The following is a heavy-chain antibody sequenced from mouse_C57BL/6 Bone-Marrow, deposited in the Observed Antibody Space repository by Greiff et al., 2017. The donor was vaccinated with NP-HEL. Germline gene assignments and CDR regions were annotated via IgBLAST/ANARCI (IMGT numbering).Heavy chain of an antibody. CDR2: IYPRDGST. CDR3: AQARAWFAY. CDR1: GYTFTSYD. Sequence: VQVVESGPELVKPGASVKLSCKASGYTFTSYDINWVKQRPGQGLEWIGWIYPRDGSTKYNEKFKGKATLTVDTSSSTAYMELHSLTSEDSAVYFCAQARAWFAYWGQGTLVTVSA. V-gene: IGHV1-85*01. J-gene: IGHJ3*01. D-gene: IGHD3-2*02.